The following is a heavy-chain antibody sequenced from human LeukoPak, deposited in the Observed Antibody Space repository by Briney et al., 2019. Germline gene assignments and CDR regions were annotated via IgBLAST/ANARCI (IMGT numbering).Heavy chain of an antibody. D-gene: IGHD3-16*01. J-gene: IGHJ4*02. CDR3: ARRWGNIVGVTYEY. Sequence: SETLSLTCTISGSSITSVSHYWGWIRQPPGKGLEWFGDIYYTRSTYYSPSLRSRVTMSVHTSENEYSLRLNSVTAVDTAVYYCARRWGNIVGVTYEYWGQGTLVTVSS. CDR2: IYYTRST. CDR1: GSSITSVSHY. V-gene: IGHV4-39*01.